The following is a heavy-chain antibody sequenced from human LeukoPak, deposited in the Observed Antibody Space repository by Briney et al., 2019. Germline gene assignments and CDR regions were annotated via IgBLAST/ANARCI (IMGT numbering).Heavy chain of an antibody. CDR2: IVVGSGNT. Sequence: SVKVPCKASGFTFTSSAVQWVRQARGQRLEWIGWIVVGSGNTNYAQKFQERVTITRDMSTSTAYMELSSLRSEDTAVYYCAALTALSTVTYDYWGQGTLVTVSS. V-gene: IGHV1-58*01. D-gene: IGHD4-17*01. J-gene: IGHJ4*02. CDR3: AALTALSTVTYDY. CDR1: GFTFTSSA.